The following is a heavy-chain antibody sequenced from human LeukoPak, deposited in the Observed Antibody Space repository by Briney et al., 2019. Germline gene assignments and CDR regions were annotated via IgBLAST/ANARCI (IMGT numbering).Heavy chain of an antibody. CDR3: ARALYYYDSSDADDY. D-gene: IGHD3-22*01. J-gene: IGHJ4*02. CDR2: ISAYYGNT. V-gene: IGHV1-18*01. CDR1: GYTFTSYG. Sequence: GASVKVSCKASGYTFTSYGISWVRQAPGQGLEWMGWISAYYGNTNYAQKLQGRVTMTTDTSTSTAYMELRSLRSDDTAVYYCARALYYYDSSDADDYWGQGTLVTVSS.